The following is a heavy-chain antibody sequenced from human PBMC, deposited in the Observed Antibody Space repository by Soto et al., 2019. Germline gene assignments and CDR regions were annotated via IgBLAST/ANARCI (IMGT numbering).Heavy chain of an antibody. J-gene: IGHJ6*02. CDR3: AKLTGDPYYYYYYGMDV. Sequence: GGSLRLSCAASGFTFSSYAMSWVRQAPGKGLEWVSAISGSGGSTYYADSVKGRFTISRDNSKNTLYLQMNSLRAEDTAVYYCAKLTGDPYYYYYYGMDVWGQGTTVTVSS. CDR1: GFTFSSYA. CDR2: ISGSGGST. D-gene: IGHD7-27*01. V-gene: IGHV3-23*01.